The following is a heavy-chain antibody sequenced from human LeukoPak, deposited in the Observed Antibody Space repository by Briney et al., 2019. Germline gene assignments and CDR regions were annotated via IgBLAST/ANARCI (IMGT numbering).Heavy chain of an antibody. V-gene: IGHV1-2*02. D-gene: IGHD2-15*01. CDR3: ARGGDCSGGSCYRNWFDP. CDR2: INPNSGGT. Sequence: ASVKVSCKASGYTFTGYCMHWVRQAPGQGLEWMGWINPNSGGTNYAQKFQGRVTMTRDTSISTAYMELSRLRSDDTAVYYCARGGDCSGGSCYRNWFDPWGQGTLVTVSS. J-gene: IGHJ5*02. CDR1: GYTFTGYC.